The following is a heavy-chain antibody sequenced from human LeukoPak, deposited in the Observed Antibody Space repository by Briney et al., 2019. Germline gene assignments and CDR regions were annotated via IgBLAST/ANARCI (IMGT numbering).Heavy chain of an antibody. J-gene: IGHJ4*02. D-gene: IGHD1-26*01. CDR2: ISYDGSNK. V-gene: IGHV3-30-3*01. Sequence: PGGSLRLSCAASGFTFSSCAMHWVRQAPGKGLEWVAVISYDGSNKYYADSVKGRFTISRDNSKNTLYLQMNSLRAEDTAVYYCARAVEATINDYWGQGTLVTVSS. CDR1: GFTFSSCA. CDR3: ARAVEATINDY.